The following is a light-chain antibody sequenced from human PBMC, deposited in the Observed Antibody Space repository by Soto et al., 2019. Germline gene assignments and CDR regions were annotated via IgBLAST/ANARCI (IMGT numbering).Light chain of an antibody. V-gene: IGKV3-20*01. CDR1: QSVSSSY. J-gene: IGKJ1*01. CDR3: QQYGSSSWT. Sequence: EIVLTQSPGTLSSSPGERATLSCRASQSVSSSYLAWYQQKPGQAPRLLIYAASSRATGIPDRFSGSGSGTDFALTISRLEPEDFALYYCQQYGSSSWTFGQGTRVEI. CDR2: AAS.